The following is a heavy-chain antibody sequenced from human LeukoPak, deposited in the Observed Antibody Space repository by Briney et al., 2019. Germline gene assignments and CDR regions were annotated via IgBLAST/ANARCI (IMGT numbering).Heavy chain of an antibody. CDR3: AKAWGSGIIPQVSDY. D-gene: IGHD3-10*01. Sequence: GGSLRLSCAASGFTFSNSGMHWVRQAPGKGLEWLATISFDGSNKYYADSVKGRFSISRDNSKNMLYLLMNSLRLEDTAVYYCAKAWGSGIIPQVSDYWGQGTLVAVSS. J-gene: IGHJ4*02. CDR1: GFTFSNSG. V-gene: IGHV3-30*18. CDR2: ISFDGSNK.